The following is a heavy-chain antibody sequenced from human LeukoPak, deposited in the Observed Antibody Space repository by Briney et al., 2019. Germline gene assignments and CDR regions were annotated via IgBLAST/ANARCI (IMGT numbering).Heavy chain of an antibody. CDR1: GGSISSGSYS. D-gene: IGHD6-6*01. CDR3: ARGPPRSSSSGFDP. J-gene: IGHJ5*02. CDR2: IYHSGST. Sequence: PSQTLSLTCAVSGGSISSGSYSRSWIRQPPGKGLEWIGYIYHSGSTYYNPSLKSRVTISVDRSKNQFSLKLSSVTAADTAVYYCARGPPRSSSSGFDPWGQGTLVTVSS. V-gene: IGHV4-30-2*01.